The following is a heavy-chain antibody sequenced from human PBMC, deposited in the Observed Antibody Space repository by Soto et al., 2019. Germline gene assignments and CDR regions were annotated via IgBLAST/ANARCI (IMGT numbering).Heavy chain of an antibody. V-gene: IGHV1-69*13. CDR1: GGTFSSYA. J-gene: IGHJ6*02. CDR2: IIPIFGTA. Sequence: ASVKVSCKASGGTFSSYAISWVRQAPGQGLEWMGGIIPIFGTANYAQKFQGRVTITADESTSTAYMELSSLRSEDTAVYYCARDLAPLITMIVVVGGGGMDVWGQGTTVTVSS. CDR3: ARDLAPLITMIVVVGGGGMDV. D-gene: IGHD3-22*01.